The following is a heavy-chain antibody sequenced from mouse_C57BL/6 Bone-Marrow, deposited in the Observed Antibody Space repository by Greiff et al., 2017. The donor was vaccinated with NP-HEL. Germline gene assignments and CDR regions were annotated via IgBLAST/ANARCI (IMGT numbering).Heavy chain of an antibody. CDR1: GYTFTSYD. CDR2: IYPRDGST. Sequence: QVQLQQSGPELVKPGASVKLSCKASGYTFTSYDINWVKQRPGQGLEWIGWIYPRDGSTKYNEKFKGKATLTVDTSSSTAYMELHSLTSEDSAVYFCAREGEAAGLAYWGQGTLVTVSA. CDR3: AREGEAAGLAY. J-gene: IGHJ3*01. V-gene: IGHV1-85*01. D-gene: IGHD3-2*02.